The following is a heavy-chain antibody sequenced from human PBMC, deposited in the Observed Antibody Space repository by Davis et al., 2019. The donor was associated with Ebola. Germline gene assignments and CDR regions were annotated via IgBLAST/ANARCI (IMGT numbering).Heavy chain of an antibody. CDR3: AKSISGYDLLDAFDI. CDR2: IYYSGST. D-gene: IGHD5-12*01. Sequence: SETLSLTCTVSGGSISSYYWSWIRQPPGKGLEWIGYIYYSGSTNYNPSLKSRVTISVDTSKNQFSLKLSSVTAADTAVYYCAKSISGYDLLDAFDIWGQGTMVTVSS. V-gene: IGHV4-59*12. CDR1: GGSISSYY. J-gene: IGHJ3*02.